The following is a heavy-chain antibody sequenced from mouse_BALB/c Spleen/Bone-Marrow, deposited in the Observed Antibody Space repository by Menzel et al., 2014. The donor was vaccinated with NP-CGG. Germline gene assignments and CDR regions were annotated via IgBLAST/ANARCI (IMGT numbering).Heavy chain of an antibody. CDR2: INPDSRTI. V-gene: IGHV4-1*02. Sequence: EVKLMESGGGLVQPGGSLEFSCAASGFDFSRYWMSWVRQAPGKGLEWIGEINPDSRTINYSPSLKDKFIISRDNAKNTLYLRLNKVRSEDTALYYCARPDYYGYLNYWGQGTTLTVSS. J-gene: IGHJ2*01. CDR3: ARPDYYGYLNY. CDR1: GFDFSRYW. D-gene: IGHD1-1*01.